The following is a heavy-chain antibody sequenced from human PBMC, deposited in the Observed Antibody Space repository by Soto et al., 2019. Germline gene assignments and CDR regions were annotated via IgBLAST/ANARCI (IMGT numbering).Heavy chain of an antibody. J-gene: IGHJ5*02. CDR2: IYYSGST. D-gene: IGHD3-10*01. CDR3: ARLLWSRGDWFDP. CDR1: GGSIISYY. V-gene: IGHV4-59*08. Sequence: SETLSLTCTVSGGSIISYYWSWIRQPPGKGLEWIGYIYYSGSTNYNPSLKSRVTISVDTSKNQFSLKLSSVTAADTAVYYCARLLWSRGDWFDPWGQGTLVTVS.